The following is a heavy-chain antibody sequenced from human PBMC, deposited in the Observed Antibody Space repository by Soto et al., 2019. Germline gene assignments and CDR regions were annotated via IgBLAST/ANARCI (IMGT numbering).Heavy chain of an antibody. J-gene: IGHJ6*02. D-gene: IGHD2-2*02. Sequence: SGPTLVNPTQTLTLTCTFSGFSLSTSGMRVSWIRQPPGKALEWLARIDWDDDKFYSTSLKTRLTISKDTSKNQVVLTMTNMDTVETAKYYCARIGAYCSSTSCYTSAYYGMEVWGQGTTVTVSS. CDR3: ARIGAYCSSTSCYTSAYYGMEV. CDR2: IDWDDDK. V-gene: IGHV2-70*04. CDR1: GFSLSTSGMR.